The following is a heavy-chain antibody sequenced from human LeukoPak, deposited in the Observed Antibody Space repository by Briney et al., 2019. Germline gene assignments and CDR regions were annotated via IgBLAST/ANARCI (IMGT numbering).Heavy chain of an antibody. J-gene: IGHJ4*02. D-gene: IGHD3-10*01. CDR1: GGSISSGGYS. CDR2: IYHSGST. V-gene: IGHV4-30-2*01. CDR3: ARGRWVRGVIIYYFDY. Sequence: SQTLSLTCAVSGGSISSGGYSWSWIRQPPEKGLEWIGYIYHSGSTYYNPSLKSRVTISVDRSKNQFSLKLSSVTAADTAVYYCARGRWVRGVIIYYFDYWGQGTLVTVSS.